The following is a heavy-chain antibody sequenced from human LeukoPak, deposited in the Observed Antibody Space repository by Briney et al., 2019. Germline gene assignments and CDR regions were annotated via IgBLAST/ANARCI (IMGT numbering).Heavy chain of an antibody. Sequence: GGSPRLSCAASGFTFSSYGMHWVRQAPGKGLEWVAVISYDGSNKYYADSVKGRFTISRDNSKNTLYLQMNSLRAEDTAVYYCAKDPYSGYAGGDYYFDYWGQGTLVTVSS. CDR3: AKDPYSGYAGGDYYFDY. CDR2: ISYDGSNK. D-gene: IGHD5-12*01. CDR1: GFTFSSYG. J-gene: IGHJ4*02. V-gene: IGHV3-30*18.